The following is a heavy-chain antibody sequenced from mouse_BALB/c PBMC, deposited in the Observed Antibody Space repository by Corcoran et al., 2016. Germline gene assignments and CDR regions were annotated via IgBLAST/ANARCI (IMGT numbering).Heavy chain of an antibody. J-gene: IGHJ3*01. CDR1: GYTFTNYG. CDR3: ARGGLPLIFAY. V-gene: IGHV9-3-1*01. D-gene: IGHD2-2*01. CDR2: INTYTGEP. Sequence: QIQLVQSGPELKKPGETVKISCKASGYTFTNYGMNWVKQAPGKGLKWMGWINTYTGEPTYADDFKGRFAFSLETSASTAYLQINNLKNEDTATYFCARGGLPLIFAYWGQGTLVTVSA.